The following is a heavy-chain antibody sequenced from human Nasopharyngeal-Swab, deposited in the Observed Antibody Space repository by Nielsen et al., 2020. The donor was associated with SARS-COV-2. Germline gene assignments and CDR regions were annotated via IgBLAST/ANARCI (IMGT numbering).Heavy chain of an antibody. CDR1: GFTFRSYW. J-gene: IGHJ4*02. CDR3: ARENWGKLDY. Sequence: GESLKISCEASGFTFRSYWMNWFRQTPGKGLECVATITQDGSAHYYADSVKGRFTISRDNAKDSLYLQMNSLRADDTAVYYCARENWGKLDYWGQGALVTVSS. V-gene: IGHV3-7*04. CDR2: ITQDGSAH. D-gene: IGHD7-27*01.